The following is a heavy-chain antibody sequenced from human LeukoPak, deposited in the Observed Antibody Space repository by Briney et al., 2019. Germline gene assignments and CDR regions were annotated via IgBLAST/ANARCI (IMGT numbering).Heavy chain of an antibody. CDR3: AREWSEAFDI. CDR2: ISSTSTYM. Sequence: GGSLRLSCAASGFTFSYAWMTRVRQGPGKGLEWVSSISSTSTYMYYADSVKGRFTISRENAKNSLYLEMNSLRAEDTAVYYCAREWSEAFDIWGQGTMVSVSA. CDR1: GFTFSYAW. V-gene: IGHV3-21*01. J-gene: IGHJ3*02. D-gene: IGHD1-26*01.